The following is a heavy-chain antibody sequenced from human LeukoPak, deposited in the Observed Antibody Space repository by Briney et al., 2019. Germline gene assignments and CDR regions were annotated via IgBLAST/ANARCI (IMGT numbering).Heavy chain of an antibody. CDR3: VRALYDGSGYYSHFDY. CDR2: ITRSSIYT. J-gene: IGHJ4*02. V-gene: IGHV3-21*01. Sequence: GGSLRLSCAGSGFTFSSYNMTWVRQAPGKGLEWVSSITRSSIYTYYADSVKGRFTISRDNAKKSLYLQMNSLRTEDTAVYYCVRALYDGSGYYSHFDYWGQGTLVTVSS. D-gene: IGHD3-22*01. CDR1: GFTFSSYN.